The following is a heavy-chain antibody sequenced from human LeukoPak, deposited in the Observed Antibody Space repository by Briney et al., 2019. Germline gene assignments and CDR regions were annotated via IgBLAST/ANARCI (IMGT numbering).Heavy chain of an antibody. J-gene: IGHJ4*02. Sequence: PGGSLRLSCAASGFTFSDFAMSWVRQAPGKGLEWVSGMSASGSHTHSADFVKGRFTISRDNFKNTLYLQMNGLRVEDTAVYYCAKVRSGNNYYFDYWGQGTLVTVSS. CDR3: AKVRSGNNYYFDY. D-gene: IGHD1/OR15-1a*01. CDR1: GFTFSDFA. CDR2: MSASGSHT. V-gene: IGHV3-23*01.